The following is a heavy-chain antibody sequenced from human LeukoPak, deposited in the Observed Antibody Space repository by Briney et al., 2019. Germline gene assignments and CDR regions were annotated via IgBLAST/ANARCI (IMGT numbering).Heavy chain of an antibody. Sequence: PSETLSLTCTVSGGSISSYYWSWIRQPPGKGLEWIGYIYYSGSTNYNPSLKSRVTISVDTSKNQFSLKLSSVTAADTAVYYCARGRSYYYDSSGYYYFDPFDIWGQGTMVTVSS. CDR1: GGSISSYY. D-gene: IGHD3-22*01. CDR3: ARGRSYYYDSSGYYYFDPFDI. CDR2: IYYSGST. V-gene: IGHV4-59*01. J-gene: IGHJ3*02.